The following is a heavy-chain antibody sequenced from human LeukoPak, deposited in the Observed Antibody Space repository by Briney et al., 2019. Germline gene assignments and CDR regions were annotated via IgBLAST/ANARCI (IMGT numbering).Heavy chain of an antibody. Sequence: SVKVSCKASGGSLSTYAINWVRQVPGRGLEWMGGIIPFYSATDYAQKLQGRVTITADESTNTAYMELNSLTSKDSAVYYCASMVGYAYSDYWGQGTLVTVSS. CDR3: ASMVGYAYSDY. CDR1: GGSLSTYA. J-gene: IGHJ4*02. D-gene: IGHD2-15*01. V-gene: IGHV1-69*13. CDR2: IIPFYSAT.